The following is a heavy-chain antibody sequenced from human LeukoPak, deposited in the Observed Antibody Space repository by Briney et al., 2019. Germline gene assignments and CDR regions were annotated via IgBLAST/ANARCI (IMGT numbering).Heavy chain of an antibody. J-gene: IGHJ4*02. CDR1: GFTFSTYY. Sequence: GSLRLSCAASGFTFSTYYMNWVRQAPGKGLEWVSSISSSSSYIYYADSVKGRFAISRDNAKNSLYLQMNSLRAEDTAVYYCARTGIAAAWTDYWGQGTLVTVSS. CDR2: ISSSSSYI. CDR3: ARTGIAAAWTDY. V-gene: IGHV3-21*01. D-gene: IGHD6-13*01.